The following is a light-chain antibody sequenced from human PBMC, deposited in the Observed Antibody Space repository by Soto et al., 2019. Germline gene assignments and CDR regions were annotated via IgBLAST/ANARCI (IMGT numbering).Light chain of an antibody. Sequence: IVLTQSPGNMALSPGERTTLFCRASQKISTSYLAWYQQKLGQAPSLLIYSTSGRATGIPDRFSGSGSGTDSTLTISRLEPEDFAIYYCRQYGSSPITFGQGTRLEIK. CDR3: RQYGSSPIT. V-gene: IGKV3-20*01. CDR2: STS. CDR1: QKISTSY. J-gene: IGKJ5*01.